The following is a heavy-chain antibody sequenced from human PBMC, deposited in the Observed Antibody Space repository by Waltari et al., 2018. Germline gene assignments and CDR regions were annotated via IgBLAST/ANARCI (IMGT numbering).Heavy chain of an antibody. CDR3: ARNYGDYGGDFDY. V-gene: IGHV1-24*01. D-gene: IGHD4-17*01. J-gene: IGHJ4*02. Sequence: QVQLVQSGAEVKKPGASVKVSCKVSGYTLTELSMHWVRQAPGKGLEWMGGFDPEDGETSYEQKFQGRVTITADKSTSTAYMELSSLRSEDTAVYYCARNYGDYGGDFDYWGQGTLVTVSS. CDR2: FDPEDGET. CDR1: GYTLTELS.